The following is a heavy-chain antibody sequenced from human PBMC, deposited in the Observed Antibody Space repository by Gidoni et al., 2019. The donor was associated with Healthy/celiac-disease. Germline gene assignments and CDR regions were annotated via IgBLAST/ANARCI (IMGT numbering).Heavy chain of an antibody. V-gene: IGHV3-21*01. Sequence: EVQLVESGGGLVKPGGSLRLSCAASGFTFSSYSMNWVRQAPGKGLEWVSSISSCSSYIYYADSVKGRFTISRDNAKNSLYLQMNSLRAEDTAVYYCARDLGAAFDYWGQGTLVTVSS. D-gene: IGHD2-15*01. CDR1: GFTFSSYS. J-gene: IGHJ4*02. CDR3: ARDLGAAFDY. CDR2: ISSCSSYI.